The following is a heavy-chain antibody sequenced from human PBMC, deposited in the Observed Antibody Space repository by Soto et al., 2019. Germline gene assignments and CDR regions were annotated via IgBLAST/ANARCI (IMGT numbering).Heavy chain of an antibody. CDR3: ARDDGCNYRYYDMEV. CDR2: IIPVFGSA. Sequence: QVQLVQSGAEVKKPGSSVKVSCKASGATFSSYSITWVRQAPGQGLEWMGGIIPVFGSANYAQKFQGRVTITADEATSTAYMELSSLRYQNTAVYFGARDDGCNYRYYDMEVWGQGTTVTVSS. CDR1: GATFSSYS. V-gene: IGHV1-69*01. D-gene: IGHD4-4*01. J-gene: IGHJ6*02.